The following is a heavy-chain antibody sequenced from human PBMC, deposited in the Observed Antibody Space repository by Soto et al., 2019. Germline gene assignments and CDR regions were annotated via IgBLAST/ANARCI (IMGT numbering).Heavy chain of an antibody. J-gene: IGHJ3*02. CDR1: GFTFSSYA. D-gene: IGHD3-22*01. CDR3: ARDGGFITMIVVAPTGAFGI. Sequence: GGSLRLSCAASGFTFSSYAMHWVRQAPGKGLEWVAVISYDGSNKYYADSVKGRFTISRDNSKNTLYLQMNSLRAEDTAVYYCARDGGFITMIVVAPTGAFGIWGQGTMVTVSS. CDR2: ISYDGSNK. V-gene: IGHV3-30-3*01.